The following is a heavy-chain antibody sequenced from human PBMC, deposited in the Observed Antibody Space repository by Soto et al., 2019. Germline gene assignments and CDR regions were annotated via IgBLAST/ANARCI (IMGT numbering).Heavy chain of an antibody. V-gene: IGHV3-30*03. J-gene: IGHJ4*02. CDR2: ISYDVNNK. CDR3: ARQAAGDWSSSWSPFDY. D-gene: IGHD6-13*01. CDR1: GFTLSSYG. Sequence: QVQLVESGGGVVQPGRSLRLSCAASGFTLSSYGMHWVRQAPGKGLEWVAVISYDVNNKYYADSVKGRFTISRDNSKNTLYLQMNSLRPEDTALYYCARQAAGDWSSSWSPFDYWGQGTLVTVSS.